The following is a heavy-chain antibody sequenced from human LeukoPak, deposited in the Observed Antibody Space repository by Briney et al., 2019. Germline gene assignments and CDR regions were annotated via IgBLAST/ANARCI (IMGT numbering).Heavy chain of an antibody. Sequence: GGSLRLSCAASGLAFRNYGMHWVRQAPGKGLEWVAIISYDGSNKYYADSVRGRFTISKDNSQNTLYLQMNSLRAEDTAVYYCASHRGDYATGYFDYWGQGTLVTVSS. V-gene: IGHV3-30*03. CDR1: GLAFRNYG. D-gene: IGHD1-1*01. J-gene: IGHJ4*02. CDR2: ISYDGSNK. CDR3: ASHRGDYATGYFDY.